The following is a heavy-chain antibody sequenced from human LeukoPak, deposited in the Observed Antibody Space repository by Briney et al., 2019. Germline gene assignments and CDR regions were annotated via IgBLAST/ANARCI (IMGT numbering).Heavy chain of an antibody. CDR2: IKEDGSET. V-gene: IGHV3-7*01. CDR3: ARPLFGAISPGY. D-gene: IGHD3-10*01. J-gene: IGHJ4*02. CDR1: GFTFSSHW. Sequence: PGGSLRLSCAASGFTFSSHWMTWARQAQGRGLEWVANIKEDGSETFYGDSVKGRFSISRDNAENSLNLQMNNLRPEDTAMYYCARPLFGAISPGYWGQGTLVTVSS.